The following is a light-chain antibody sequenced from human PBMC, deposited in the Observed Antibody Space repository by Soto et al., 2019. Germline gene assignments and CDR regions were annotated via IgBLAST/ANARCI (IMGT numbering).Light chain of an antibody. CDR2: GAS. Sequence: EIVMRQSPATLSVSPGERATLSCRASQSVSSNLAWYQQKPGQAPRLLIYGASTRATGIPARFSGSGSGTEFTLTISTLQSEDFAVNNCRQYKNWLPAWTSGQGTKVNIK. J-gene: IGKJ1*01. CDR3: RQYKNWLPAWT. V-gene: IGKV3-15*01. CDR1: QSVSSN.